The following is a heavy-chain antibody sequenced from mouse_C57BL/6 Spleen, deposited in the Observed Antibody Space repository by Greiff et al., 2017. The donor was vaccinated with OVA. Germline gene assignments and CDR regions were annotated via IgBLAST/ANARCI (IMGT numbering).Heavy chain of an antibody. V-gene: IGHV1-61*01. CDR1: GYTFTSYW. D-gene: IGHD2-4*01. CDR3: ARRKDDYDFWFAY. CDR2: IYPSDSET. Sequence: VKLQQPGAELVRPGSSVKLSCKASGYTFTSYWMDWVKQRPGQGLEWIGNIYPSDSETHYNQKFKDKATLTVDKSSSTAYMQLSSLTSEDSAVYYCARRKDDYDFWFAYWGQGTLVTVSA. J-gene: IGHJ3*01.